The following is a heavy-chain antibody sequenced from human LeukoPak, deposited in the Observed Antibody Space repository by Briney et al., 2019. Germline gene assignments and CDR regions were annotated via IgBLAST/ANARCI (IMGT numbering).Heavy chain of an antibody. J-gene: IGHJ4*02. CDR1: GFTFSSYS. V-gene: IGHV3-48*04. Sequence: GGSLRLSCAASGFTFSSYSMNWVRQAPGKGLEWVSYISSSSTIYYADSVKGRFTISRDNAKNSLYLQMNSLRAEDTAVYYCARIRYDILTGEDFFDYWGQGTLVIVSS. CDR2: ISSSSTI. D-gene: IGHD3-9*01. CDR3: ARIRYDILTGEDFFDY.